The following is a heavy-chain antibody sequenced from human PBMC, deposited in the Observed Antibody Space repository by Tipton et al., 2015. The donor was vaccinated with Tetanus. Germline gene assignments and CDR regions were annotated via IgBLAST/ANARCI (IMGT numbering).Heavy chain of an antibody. V-gene: IGHV3-48*02. CDR2: ISGTGTTV. CDR1: GFTFSSYN. Sequence: GSLRLSCAASGFTFSSYNMNWVRQAPGKGLEWVSHISGTGTTVDYADSVKGRFTISRDNAKNSLYLQMNSLRDEDTAIYYCARPLTSVAFGGFAFDVWGQGTLVTVSS. CDR3: ARPLTSVAFGGFAFDV. D-gene: IGHD3-16*01. J-gene: IGHJ3*01.